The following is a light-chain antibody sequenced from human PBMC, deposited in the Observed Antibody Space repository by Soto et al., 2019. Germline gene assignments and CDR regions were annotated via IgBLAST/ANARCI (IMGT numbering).Light chain of an antibody. CDR1: QSVSSSY. CDR2: GAS. Sequence: EIVLTQSPGTLSLSPGERATLSCRASQSVSSSYLAWYQHKPGQAPRLLIYGASTRATGIPDRFSSSGSGTDFTLTISRLEPEDFAVYYCQHYGSSLFTFGQGTRLEIK. CDR3: QHYGSSLFT. J-gene: IGKJ5*01. V-gene: IGKV3-20*01.